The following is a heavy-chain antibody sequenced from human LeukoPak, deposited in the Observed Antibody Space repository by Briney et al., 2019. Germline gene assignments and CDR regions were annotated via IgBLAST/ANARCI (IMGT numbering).Heavy chain of an antibody. D-gene: IGHD6-13*01. CDR2: IIPILGIA. V-gene: IGHV1-69*04. CDR3: ASSIAAAGTVWFDP. CDR1: GGTFSSYA. J-gene: IGHJ5*02. Sequence: SVKVSCKASGGTFSSYAISWVRQAPGQGLEWMGRIIPILGIANYAQKFQGRVTITADRSTSTAYMELSSLRSEDTAVYYCASSIAAAGTVWFDPWGQGTLVTVSS.